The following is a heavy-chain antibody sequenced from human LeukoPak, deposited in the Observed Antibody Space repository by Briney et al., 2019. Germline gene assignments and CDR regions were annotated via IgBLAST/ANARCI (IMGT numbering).Heavy chain of an antibody. CDR3: AKDRHAPGRYCSSTSCFPFDS. J-gene: IGHJ5*01. CDR2: ISGSGGST. Sequence: GGSLRLSCAASGFTFSDYAMSWVRQAPGKGLEWVSGISGSGGSTYYADSVKGRFTISRDNTKNTLYLQMNSLRAEDTAVYYCAKDRHAPGRYCSSTSCFPFDSWGQGTLVTVSS. CDR1: GFTFSDYA. D-gene: IGHD2-2*01. V-gene: IGHV3-23*01.